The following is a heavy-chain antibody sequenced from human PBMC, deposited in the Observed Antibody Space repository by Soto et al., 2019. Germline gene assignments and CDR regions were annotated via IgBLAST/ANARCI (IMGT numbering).Heavy chain of an antibody. CDR2: ISGYDGNT. V-gene: IGHV1-18*01. Sequence: ASVKVSCKASGYTFTSYGISWVRQAPGQGLEWMGWISGYDGNTNYAQKFQGRVTMTTDTSTSTAYMEMRSLRSGDTAVYYCARDEGIAARPLDYWGQGTLVTVSS. CDR1: GYTFTSYG. J-gene: IGHJ4*02. CDR3: ARDEGIAARPLDY. D-gene: IGHD6-6*01.